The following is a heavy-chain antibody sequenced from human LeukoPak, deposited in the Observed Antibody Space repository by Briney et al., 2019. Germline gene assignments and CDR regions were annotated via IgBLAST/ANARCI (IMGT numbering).Heavy chain of an antibody. CDR2: IYHSGST. CDR1: GYSIISDYF. D-gene: IGHD6-19*01. J-gene: IGHJ4*02. V-gene: IGHV4-38-2*02. Sequence: SETLSLTCTVSGYSIISDYFWGWIRQPPGKGLEWIGTIYHSGSTYYSPSLKSRVTVSVDTSKNEFSLKLSSVTAADTAVYFCARSSLAVYFDYWGQGTLVTASS. CDR3: ARSSLAVYFDY.